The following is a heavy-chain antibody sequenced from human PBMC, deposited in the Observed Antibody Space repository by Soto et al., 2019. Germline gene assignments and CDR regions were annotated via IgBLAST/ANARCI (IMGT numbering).Heavy chain of an antibody. CDR2: IYYSGST. V-gene: IGHV4-61*08. D-gene: IGHD3-10*01. Sequence: SETLSLTCTVSGGSVSSGDYFWSWLRQSKGKGLEWIAYIYYSGSTNYNPTLKSRATISVDTSKSQVTLTLTSMAAADAALYYCARSPNYYYYGFDVWGQGTAVTVSS. CDR3: ARSPNYYYYGFDV. CDR1: GGSVSSGDYF. J-gene: IGHJ6*02.